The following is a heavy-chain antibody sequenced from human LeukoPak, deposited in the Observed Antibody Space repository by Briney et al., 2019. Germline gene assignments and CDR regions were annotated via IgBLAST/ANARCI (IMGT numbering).Heavy chain of an antibody. V-gene: IGHV4-59*08. J-gene: IGHJ3*01. CDR3: ARRRLGDAFDV. CDR1: GGSINGYY. Sequence: SETLSLTCTVSGGSINGYYWIWLRQPPGKGLEWIGYIYYSGSTNYNPSLKSRVTLSVHTSKNQFSLRLSSVTAADTAMYYCARRRLGDAFDVWGQGTMVAVSS. CDR2: IYYSGST. D-gene: IGHD3-16*01.